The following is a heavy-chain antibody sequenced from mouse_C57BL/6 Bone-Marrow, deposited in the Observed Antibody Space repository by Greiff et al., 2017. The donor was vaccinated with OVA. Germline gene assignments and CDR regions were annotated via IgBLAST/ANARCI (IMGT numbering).Heavy chain of an antibody. CDR3: ARGGYPPGFAY. CDR1: GYTFTDYY. Sequence: VQLQESGAELVRPGASVKLSCKASGYTFTDYYINWVKQRPGQGLEWIARIYPGSGNTYYNEKFKGKATLTAEKSSSTAYMQLSSLTSEDSAVYFCARGGYPPGFAYWGQGTLVTVSA. V-gene: IGHV1-76*01. D-gene: IGHD2-2*01. CDR2: IYPGSGNT. J-gene: IGHJ3*01.